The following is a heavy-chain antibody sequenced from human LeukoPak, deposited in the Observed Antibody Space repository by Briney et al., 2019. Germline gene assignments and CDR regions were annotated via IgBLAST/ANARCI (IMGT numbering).Heavy chain of an antibody. J-gene: IGHJ3*02. CDR1: GGSISSSNW. CDR3: ARDHGYCSGSSCGAFDI. D-gene: IGHD2-15*01. Sequence: PSETLSLTCAVSGGSISSSNWWSWVRQPPGKGLEWIGEIYYSGSTNYNPSLKSRVTMSVDKSKNQFSLRLSSVTAADTAVYYCARDHGYCSGSSCGAFDIWGQGTMVTVSS. CDR2: IYYSGST. V-gene: IGHV4-4*02.